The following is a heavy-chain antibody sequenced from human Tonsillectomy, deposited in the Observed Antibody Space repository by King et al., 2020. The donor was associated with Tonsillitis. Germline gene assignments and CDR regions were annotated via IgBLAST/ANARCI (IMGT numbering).Heavy chain of an antibody. CDR1: GDSVSTNSGA. V-gene: IGHV6-1*01. Sequence: VQLQQSGPGLVKPSQSLSLTCAISGDSVSTNSGAWNWIRQSPSRGLEWLGSTYYRSQWYNDYAVSMKSRITFNSDTSKNQFSLHLDSVTLEDTAVYYCARRQVTGHDAFDIWGQGTMVTVSS. CDR3: ARRQVTGHDAFDI. CDR2: TYYRSQWYN. J-gene: IGHJ3*02. D-gene: IGHD1-14*01.